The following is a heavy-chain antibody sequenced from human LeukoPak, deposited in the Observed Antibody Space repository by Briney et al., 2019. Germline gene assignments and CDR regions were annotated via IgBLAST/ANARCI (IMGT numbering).Heavy chain of an antibody. J-gene: IGHJ6*03. CDR3: ARGLRDEERHYGYYYMDV. CDR2: FYTSANT. CDR1: GDSVSGYY. V-gene: IGHV4-4*09. D-gene: IGHD3-22*01. Sequence: SETLCLTCTVSGDSVSGYYGSWLRQPPGKGLEWIGYFYTSANTNYNPSLKSRVTMSVDTSKNQFSLKLTSVTAADTAVYYCARGLRDEERHYGYYYMDVWGKGTTVTVSS.